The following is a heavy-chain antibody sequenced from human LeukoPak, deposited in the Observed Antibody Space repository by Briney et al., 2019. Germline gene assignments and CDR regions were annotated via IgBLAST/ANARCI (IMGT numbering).Heavy chain of an antibody. D-gene: IGHD3-16*01. CDR3: AKASWGGVTTTYFDY. Sequence: GGSLRLSCVVSGFTFSNFGMHWVRQAPGKGLEWVAFMQHDGIDKFYADSVKGRFTIFRDNSKNTLYLQMNSLRAEDTAIYYCAKASWGGVTTTYFDYWGQGNLVTVSS. J-gene: IGHJ4*02. CDR2: MQHDGIDK. V-gene: IGHV3-30*02. CDR1: GFTFSNFG.